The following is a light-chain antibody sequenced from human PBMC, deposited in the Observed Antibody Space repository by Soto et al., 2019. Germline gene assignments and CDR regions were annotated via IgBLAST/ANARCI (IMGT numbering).Light chain of an antibody. CDR1: SSNIGAGYD. CDR2: GNS. CDR3: QSYESSLSGSNV. J-gene: IGLJ3*02. Sequence: QSVLTQPPSVSGDPGQRVTISFTRSSSNIGAGYDVHWYQQLPGTAPILLIYGNSNRPSGVPDRFSGSKTGTSASLAITGLQAEDEADYHCQSYESSLSGSNVFGGGTKVTVL. V-gene: IGLV1-40*01.